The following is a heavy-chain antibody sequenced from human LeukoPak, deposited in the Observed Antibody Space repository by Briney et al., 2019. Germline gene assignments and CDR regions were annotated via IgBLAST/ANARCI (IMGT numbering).Heavy chain of an antibody. CDR1: GFTFSTYW. Sequence: GGSLRLSCSASGFTFSTYWMSWVRQAPGKGLEWVANMRRDGNEIYYLDSVRGRFTISRDNSKNTLYLQMNSLRAEDTAVYYCASHRRESYYLYFDYWGQGTLVTVSS. CDR2: MRRDGNEI. V-gene: IGHV3-7*03. J-gene: IGHJ4*02. D-gene: IGHD3-10*01. CDR3: ASHRRESYYLYFDY.